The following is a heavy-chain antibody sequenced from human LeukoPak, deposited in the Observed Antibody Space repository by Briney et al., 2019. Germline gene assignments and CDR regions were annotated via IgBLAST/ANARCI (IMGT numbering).Heavy chain of an antibody. CDR1: GGSFSGYY. CDR3: ARDYSSSWYYFDY. D-gene: IGHD6-13*01. CDR2: IYYSGST. Sequence: NASETLSLTCAVYGGSFSGYYWSWIRQPPGKGLEWIGYIYYSGSTNYNPSLKSRVTISVDTSKNQFSLKLSSVTAADTAVYYCARDYSSSWYYFDYWGQGTLVTVSS. J-gene: IGHJ4*02. V-gene: IGHV4-59*01.